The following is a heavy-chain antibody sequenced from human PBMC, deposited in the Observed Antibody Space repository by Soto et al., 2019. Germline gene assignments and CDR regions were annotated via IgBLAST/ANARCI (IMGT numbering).Heavy chain of an antibody. CDR2: IYYSGST. J-gene: IGHJ4*02. V-gene: IGHV4-31*03. D-gene: IGHD3-10*01. CDR3: ARDGVGRGLDY. Sequence: QVQLQESGPGLVKPSQTLSLTCTVSGGSISSGGDYWSWIRQHPGKGLEWIGYIYYSGSTYYNPSLKSRVTISVDTSKNQFYLKLSSVTAADTAVYYCARDGVGRGLDYWGQGTLVTVSS. CDR1: GGSISSGGDY.